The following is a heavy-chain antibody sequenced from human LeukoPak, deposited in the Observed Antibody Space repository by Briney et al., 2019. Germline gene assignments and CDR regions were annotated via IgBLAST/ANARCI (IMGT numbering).Heavy chain of an antibody. CDR2: MSSSGSSI. V-gene: IGHV3-48*03. CDR3: GRCYYSSSSIDY. J-gene: IGHJ4*02. D-gene: IGHD6-13*01. CDR1: GSTFSSYE. Sequence: GGSLRLSCAASGSTFSSYEMNWVRQAPGKGLEWVSYMSSSGSSIYYADSVKGRFTISRDNAKNSLYLQMNSLRADDTAVYYCGRCYYSSSSIDYWGQGTLVTVPS.